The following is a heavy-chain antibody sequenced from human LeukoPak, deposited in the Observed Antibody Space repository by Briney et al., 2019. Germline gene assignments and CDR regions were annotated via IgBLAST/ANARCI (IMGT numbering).Heavy chain of an antibody. CDR1: GFTFSSYA. CDR3: PKDRSYGFDY. D-gene: IGHD5-18*01. J-gene: IGHJ4*02. V-gene: IGHV3-23*01. CDR2: ISGSGAST. Sequence: PGGSLRLSCAASGFTFSSYAMSWVRQAPGKGLEWVSAISGSGASTYYADSVKGRFTISRDNSKNTLYLQMNSLRAEDTAIYYCPKDRSYGFDYWGQGTLVTVSS.